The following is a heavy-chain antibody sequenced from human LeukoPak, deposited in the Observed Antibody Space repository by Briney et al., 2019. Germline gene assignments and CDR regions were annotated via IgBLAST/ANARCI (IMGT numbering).Heavy chain of an antibody. Sequence: SETLSLTCNVSGGSISSSSYYWGWIRQPPGKGLDWIGSIYYSGSTYYNPSLKSRVTISVDTSKNQFSLKLSSVTAADTAVYYCAGQVDDYYDSSGYPRFDYWGQGTLVTVSS. V-gene: IGHV4-39*07. CDR3: AGQVDDYYDSSGYPRFDY. D-gene: IGHD3-22*01. CDR1: GGSISSSSYY. J-gene: IGHJ4*02. CDR2: IYYSGST.